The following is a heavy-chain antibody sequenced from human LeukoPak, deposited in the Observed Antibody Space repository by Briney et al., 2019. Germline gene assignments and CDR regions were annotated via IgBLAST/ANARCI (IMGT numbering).Heavy chain of an antibody. V-gene: IGHV3-30*02. J-gene: IGHJ4*02. Sequence: GGSLRLSCAASGFTFSNYGMHWVRQAPGKGLEWVGFIRYDGSNEYYADSVKGRFTISRDNSKNTLYLQMNSLRAEDTAVYYCARDRVYYDSSGYYSLRYWGQGTLVTVSS. CDR2: IRYDGSNE. CDR1: GFTFSNYG. CDR3: ARDRVYYDSSGYYSLRY. D-gene: IGHD3-22*01.